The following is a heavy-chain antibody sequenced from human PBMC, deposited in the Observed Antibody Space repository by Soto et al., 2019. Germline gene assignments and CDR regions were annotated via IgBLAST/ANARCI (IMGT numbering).Heavy chain of an antibody. Sequence: PGESLKMSCKGSGYSFTSYWISWVRQMPGKGLEWMGRIDPSDSYTNYSPSFQGHVTISADKSISTAYLQWSSLKASDTAMYYCAREGNRYYYDSSGIPGDAFDIWGQGTMVTVSS. CDR3: AREGNRYYYDSSGIPGDAFDI. CDR2: IDPSDSYT. D-gene: IGHD3-22*01. CDR1: GYSFTSYW. V-gene: IGHV5-10-1*01. J-gene: IGHJ3*02.